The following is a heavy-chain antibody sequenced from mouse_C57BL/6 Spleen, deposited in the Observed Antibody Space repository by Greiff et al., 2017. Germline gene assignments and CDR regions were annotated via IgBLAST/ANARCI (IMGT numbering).Heavy chain of an antibody. CDR1: GFSLTSYG. V-gene: IGHV2-6-1*01. CDR2: IWSDGST. Sequence: VQGVESGPGLVAPSQSLSITCTVSGFSLTSYGVHWVRQPPGKGLEWLVVIWSDGSTTYNSALKSRLSISKDNSKSQVFLKMNSLQTDDTAMYYCARHYYGSSPYYAMDYWGQGTSVTVSS. J-gene: IGHJ4*01. D-gene: IGHD1-1*01. CDR3: ARHYYGSSPYYAMDY.